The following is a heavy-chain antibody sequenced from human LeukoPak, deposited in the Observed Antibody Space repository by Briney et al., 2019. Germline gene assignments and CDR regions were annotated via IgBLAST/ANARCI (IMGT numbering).Heavy chain of an antibody. Sequence: PGGSLRLSCAASVLTLGNYCMHGVRQAPGKGLVWVSRGDGDGSHSTYADSVKGRFTISRDNAKNTLHLQMNRLTGEDTAVYYCAYSDHFDTWGQGTLVTVSS. V-gene: IGHV3-74*03. J-gene: IGHJ4*02. D-gene: IGHD4-17*01. CDR3: AYSDHFDT. CDR2: GDGDGSHS. CDR1: VLTLGNYC.